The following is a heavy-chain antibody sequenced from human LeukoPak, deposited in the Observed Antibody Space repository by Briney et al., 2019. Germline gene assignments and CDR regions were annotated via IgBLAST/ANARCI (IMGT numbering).Heavy chain of an antibody. V-gene: IGHV1-69*01. CDR3: ARDEEKAAGSL. CDR1: GCTFGSYA. CDR2: IIPLFGAP. J-gene: IGHJ4*02. Sequence: SVKVSCKRSGCTFGSYAISWVRQAPGQGLEWVGGIIPLFGAPLYAQKFQGRVTITADERTSTVYMDLSSLRSDDTAVYYCARDEEKAAGSLWGQGTPVIVSS. D-gene: IGHD6-13*01.